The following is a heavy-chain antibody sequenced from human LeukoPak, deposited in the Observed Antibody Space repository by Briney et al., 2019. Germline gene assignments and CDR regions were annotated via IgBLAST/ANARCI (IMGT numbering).Heavy chain of an antibody. J-gene: IGHJ4*02. V-gene: IGHV4-34*01. CDR3: ARGPRGYDIFTGYYEYFDY. CDR1: GGSFSGYY. Sequence: PSETLSLTCAVYGGSFSGYYWSWIRQPPGKGLEWIGEINHSGSTNYNPSLKSRVTISVDTSKNQFSLKLSSVTAADTAVYYCARGPRGYDIFTGYYEYFDYWGQGTLVTVSS. D-gene: IGHD3-9*01. CDR2: INHSGST.